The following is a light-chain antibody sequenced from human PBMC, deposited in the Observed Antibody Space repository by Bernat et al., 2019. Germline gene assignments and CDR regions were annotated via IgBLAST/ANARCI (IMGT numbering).Light chain of an antibody. J-gene: IGLJ3*02. CDR2: EVN. CDR1: ARELGGYKL. CDR3: CSCAGGLSWV. Sequence: QSALTQPASVSGPPGQPIPTSCTGTARELGGYKLVPWYQQHPGKAPKLRIYEVNQRPSGVSNRFSGSKSGNAASLTISGLQAEDEADYYCCSCAGGLSWVFGGGTKLTVL. V-gene: IGLV2-23*02.